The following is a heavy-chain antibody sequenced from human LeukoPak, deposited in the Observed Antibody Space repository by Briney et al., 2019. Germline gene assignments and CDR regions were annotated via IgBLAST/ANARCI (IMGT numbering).Heavy chain of an antibody. CDR3: AREWRWFGELGPPLDY. CDR2: IKQDGSEK. J-gene: IGHJ4*02. D-gene: IGHD3-10*01. CDR1: GFTFSSYW. Sequence: GGSLRLSCAASGFTFSSYWMSWVRQAPGKGLEWVANIKQDGSEKYYVDSVKGRFTISRDNAKNSLYLQMNSLRAEDTAVYYCAREWRWFGELGPPLDYWGQGTLVTVSS. V-gene: IGHV3-7*01.